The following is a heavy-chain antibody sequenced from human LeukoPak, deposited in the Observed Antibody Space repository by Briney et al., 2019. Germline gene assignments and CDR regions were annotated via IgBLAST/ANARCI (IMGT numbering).Heavy chain of an antibody. V-gene: IGHV1-18*01. Sequence: AAVKVSCKASGYTFTSYGISWVGQAPGQGLEWMGWISAYNGNTNYAQKLQGRVTMTTDTSTSTAYMELRSLRSDDTAVYYCARDVPYYYGSGSYFYGMDVWGQGTTVTVSS. CDR2: ISAYNGNT. CDR3: ARDVPYYYGSGSYFYGMDV. D-gene: IGHD3-10*01. CDR1: GYTFTSYG. J-gene: IGHJ6*02.